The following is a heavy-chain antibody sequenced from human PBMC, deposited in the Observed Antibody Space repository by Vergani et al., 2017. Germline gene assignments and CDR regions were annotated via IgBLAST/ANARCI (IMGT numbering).Heavy chain of an antibody. CDR1: GFTFTSSA. CDR3: AAVGWGLHYYYYMDV. J-gene: IGHJ6*03. V-gene: IGHV1-58*01. CDR2: IVVGGGNT. D-gene: IGHD2-21*01. Sequence: QMQLVQSGPEVKKPGTSVKVSCKASGFTFTSSAVQWVRQARGQRLEWIGWIVVGGGNTNYAQKFQERVTIPRDMSTSTAYMELSSLRSEDTAVYYCAAVGWGLHYYYYMDVWGKGTTVTVSS.